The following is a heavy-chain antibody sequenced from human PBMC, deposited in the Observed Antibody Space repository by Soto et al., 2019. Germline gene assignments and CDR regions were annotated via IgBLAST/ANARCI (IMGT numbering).Heavy chain of an antibody. CDR1: GGSISSGGYY. CDR3: ARAYSNYFDY. D-gene: IGHD4-4*01. CDR2: IYYSGST. J-gene: IGHJ4*02. V-gene: IGHV4-31*03. Sequence: QVQLQESGPGLVKPSQTLSLTCTVSGGSISSGGYYWSWIRQHPGKGLEWIGYIYYSGSTYDNPSLXSXVXIXXDTAKNQFSLKLSSVTAADTAVYYCARAYSNYFDYWGQGTLVTVSS.